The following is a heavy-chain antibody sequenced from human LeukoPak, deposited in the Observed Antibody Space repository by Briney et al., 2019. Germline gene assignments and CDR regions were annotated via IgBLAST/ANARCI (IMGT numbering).Heavy chain of an antibody. V-gene: IGHV3-9*01. CDR3: AREGRKNFDY. Sequence: GGSLRLSCAASGFTFDDYAMHWVRQAPGKGLEWVSGISWNSFTIGYADSVKGRFTISRDNAKNSLYLQMNSLRAEDTAVYYCAREGRKNFDYWGQGTLVTVSS. D-gene: IGHD2-15*01. CDR2: ISWNSFTI. J-gene: IGHJ4*02. CDR1: GFTFDDYA.